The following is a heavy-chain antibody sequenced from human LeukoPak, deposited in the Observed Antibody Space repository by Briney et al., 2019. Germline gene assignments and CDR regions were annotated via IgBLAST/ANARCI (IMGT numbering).Heavy chain of an antibody. CDR2: IYYSGST. V-gene: IGHV4-30-4*08. D-gene: IGHD3-22*01. CDR1: GGSVSSSDYY. J-gene: IGHJ4*02. Sequence: SETLSLTCTVSGGSVSSSDYYCGWIRQPPGKGLEWIGYIYYSGSTYYNPSLKSRVTISVDTSKNQFSLKLSSVTAADTAVYYCARETRDYYDSSGPDYWGQGTLVTVSS. CDR3: ARETRDYYDSSGPDY.